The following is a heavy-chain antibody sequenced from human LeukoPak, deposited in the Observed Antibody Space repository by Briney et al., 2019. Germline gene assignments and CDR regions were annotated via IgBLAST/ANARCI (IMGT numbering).Heavy chain of an antibody. V-gene: IGHV4-30-2*03. CDR1: GGSISSGGYY. Sequence: SQTLSLTCTVSGGSISSGGYYWSWIRQPPGKGLEWIGSIYHSGSTYYNPSLKSRVTISVDTSKNQFSLKLSSVTAADTAVYYCARDSNPIVGATIGWFDPWGQGTLVTVSS. D-gene: IGHD1-26*01. CDR2: IYHSGST. CDR3: ARDSNPIVGATIGWFDP. J-gene: IGHJ5*02.